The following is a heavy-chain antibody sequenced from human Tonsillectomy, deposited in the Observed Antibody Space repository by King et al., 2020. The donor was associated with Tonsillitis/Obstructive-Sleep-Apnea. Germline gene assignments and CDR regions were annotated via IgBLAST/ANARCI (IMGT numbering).Heavy chain of an antibody. Sequence: QLVQSGAEVKKPGASVKVSCKASGYTFTSYDINWVRQATGQGLEWMGWMNPNSGNTGYAQKFQGRVTMTRNTYISTAYMELSSLRPEDTAVYYCAGGNWKLGANWYDSWGQGTLVTVSS. J-gene: IGHJ5*01. D-gene: IGHD1-1*01. V-gene: IGHV1-8*01. CDR2: MNPNSGNT. CDR1: GYTFTSYD. CDR3: AGGNWKLGANWYDS.